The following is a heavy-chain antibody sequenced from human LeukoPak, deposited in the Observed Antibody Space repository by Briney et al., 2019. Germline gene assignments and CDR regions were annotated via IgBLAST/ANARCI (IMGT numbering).Heavy chain of an antibody. J-gene: IGHJ5*02. Sequence: GGSLRLSCAASGFTFSDYYMNWLRQAPGRGLEWVSYISNTGSAKYYADSVKGRFTISRDNAKNSVYLEMNSLRAEDTAVYYCASDSSGYFGPWGQGTLVTVSS. CDR2: ISNTGSAK. V-gene: IGHV3-11*01. CDR3: ASDSSGYFGP. D-gene: IGHD3-22*01. CDR1: GFTFSDYY.